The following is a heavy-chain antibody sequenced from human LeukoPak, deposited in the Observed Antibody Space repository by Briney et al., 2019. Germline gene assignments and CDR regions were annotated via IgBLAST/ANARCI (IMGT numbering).Heavy chain of an antibody. V-gene: IGHV3-23*01. J-gene: IGHJ4*02. CDR3: ALKPGIAVAGRFDY. CDR1: GFTFSSYA. D-gene: IGHD6-19*01. CDR2: ISGGGGSA. Sequence: GGSLRLSCAASGFTFSSYAMSWVRQAPGKGLEWVSAISGGGGSAYYADSVKGRFTISRDNSKNTLYLQMNSLRAEDTAVYYCALKPGIAVAGRFDYWGQGTLVTVSS.